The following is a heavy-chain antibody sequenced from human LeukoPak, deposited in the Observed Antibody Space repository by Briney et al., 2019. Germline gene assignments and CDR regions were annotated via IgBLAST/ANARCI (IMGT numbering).Heavy chain of an antibody. Sequence: GGSLRLSCVVSGFTFEDYAMHWVRQVPGKGLEWVSLISGDASGTYYADSVKGRFTISRDNSKNSLYLQMNTLRSKDAALYDCVKGDEYGDYWGEGALVTVSS. CDR2: ISGDASGT. D-gene: IGHD4-17*01. CDR1: GFTFEDYA. J-gene: IGHJ4*02. V-gene: IGHV3-43*02. CDR3: VKGDEYGDY.